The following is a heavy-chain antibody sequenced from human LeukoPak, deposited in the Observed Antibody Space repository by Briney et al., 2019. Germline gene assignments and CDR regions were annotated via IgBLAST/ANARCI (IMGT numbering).Heavy chain of an antibody. D-gene: IGHD2-15*01. V-gene: IGHV3-30*18. CDR2: ISYDGSNK. CDR1: GFTFSSYG. J-gene: IGHJ6*03. CDR3: AKDFRSGNYYYMDV. Sequence: GGSLRLSCAASGFTFSSYGMHWVRQAPGKGLEWVAVISYDGSNKYYADSVKGRFTISRDNSKNTLYLQMNSLRAEDTAVYYCAKDFRSGNYYYMDVWGKGTTVTVSS.